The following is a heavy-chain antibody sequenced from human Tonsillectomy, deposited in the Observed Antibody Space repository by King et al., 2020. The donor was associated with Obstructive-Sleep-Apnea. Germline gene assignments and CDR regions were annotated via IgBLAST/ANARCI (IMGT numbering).Heavy chain of an antibody. CDR1: GGSFSGYY. CDR3: ARGGFGEPLDY. Sequence: VQLQQWGAGLLKPSENLSLNCAVYGGSFSGYYWSWIRQPPGKGLEWIGEINHSGITNYNPSLKSRVTISVHTSKNQFSLKLTSVTAADTAVYYCARGGFGEPLDYWGQGTLVTVSS. D-gene: IGHD3-10*01. CDR2: INHSGIT. J-gene: IGHJ4*02. V-gene: IGHV4-34*01.